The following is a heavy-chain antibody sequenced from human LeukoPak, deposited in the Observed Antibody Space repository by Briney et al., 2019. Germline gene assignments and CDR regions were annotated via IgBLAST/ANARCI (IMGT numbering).Heavy chain of an antibody. CDR3: ASTFRITGTTYYY. D-gene: IGHD1-20*01. CDR2: ISGSGGST. J-gene: IGHJ4*02. V-gene: IGHV3-23*01. Sequence: GGSLRLSCAASGFTFSSYAMSWVRQAPGKGLEWVSAISGSGGSTYYADSVKGRFTISRDNSKNTLYLQMNSLRAEDTAVYYCASTFRITGTTYYYWGQGALVTVSS. CDR1: GFTFSSYA.